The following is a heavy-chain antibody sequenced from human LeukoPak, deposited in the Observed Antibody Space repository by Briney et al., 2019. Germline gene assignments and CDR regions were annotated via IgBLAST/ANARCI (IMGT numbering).Heavy chain of an antibody. V-gene: IGHV3-7*01. Sequence: GGSLRLSCTASGFIFSSFWMAWVRQAPGKGLEWVANIKPDGSLQFYGDSVKGRFTISRDNAKNSLYLQMNNLRAEDTALYYCATSYDSSGCDWGQGTLVTVSS. CDR3: ATSYDSSGCD. CDR1: GFIFSSFW. CDR2: IKPDGSLQ. J-gene: IGHJ4*02. D-gene: IGHD3-22*01.